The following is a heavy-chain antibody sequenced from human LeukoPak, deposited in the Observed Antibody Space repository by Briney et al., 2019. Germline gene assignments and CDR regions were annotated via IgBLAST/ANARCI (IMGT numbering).Heavy chain of an antibody. Sequence: ASVKVSCKLSGDTLTELSMHRVRQSPGKGLEWMGGFVPEDGETIYAQKFQGRVTMTEDTSTDTAYMELSSLRSDDTAVYFCATLPRGHLFDSWGQGTLVTVSS. CDR1: GDTLTELS. D-gene: IGHD3-10*01. CDR3: ATLPRGHLFDS. J-gene: IGHJ4*02. CDR2: FVPEDGET. V-gene: IGHV1-24*01.